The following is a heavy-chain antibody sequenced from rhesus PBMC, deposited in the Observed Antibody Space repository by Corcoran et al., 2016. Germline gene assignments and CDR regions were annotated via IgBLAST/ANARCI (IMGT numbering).Heavy chain of an antibody. CDR3: ASAQVAVDY. J-gene: IGHJ4*01. CDR1: GASISSYW. V-gene: IGHV4-80*01. D-gene: IGHD4-29*01. CDR2: INGNSGNT. Sequence: QVQLQESGPGLVKPSETLSLTCAVSGASISSYWWSWIRQPPGKGLEWIGEINGNSGNTYYHPSLKRRVPISKDASQTQFSLKLSSLTAADTAVYYCASAQVAVDYWGQGVLVTVSS.